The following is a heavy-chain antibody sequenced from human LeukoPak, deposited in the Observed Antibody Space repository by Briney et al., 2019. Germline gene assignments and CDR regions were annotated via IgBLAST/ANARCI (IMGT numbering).Heavy chain of an antibody. V-gene: IGHV1-2*02. CDR2: INPNSGGT. Sequence: ASVKVSCKASGYTFTDYYMHWVRQAPGQGLEWMGWINPNSGGTNYAQKFQGRVTMTRDTSISTAYMELSRLRSDDTAVYYCARASWQTVYYYYYMDVWGKGTTVTISS. CDR3: ARASWQTVYYYYYMDV. J-gene: IGHJ6*03. CDR1: GYTFTDYY.